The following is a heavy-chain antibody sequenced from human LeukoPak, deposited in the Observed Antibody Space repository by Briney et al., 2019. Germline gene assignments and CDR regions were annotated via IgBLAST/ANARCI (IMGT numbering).Heavy chain of an antibody. J-gene: IGHJ4*02. Sequence: ASVKVSCKASGYTFTGYYMHWVRQAPGQGLEWMGWINPNSGGTNYAQKFQGWVTMTRDTSISTAYMELSRLRSDDTAVYYCAREVGSYYYGSGREGYFDYWGQGTLVTVSS. CDR3: AREVGSYYYGSGREGYFDY. V-gene: IGHV1-2*04. D-gene: IGHD3-10*01. CDR2: INPNSGGT. CDR1: GYTFTGYY.